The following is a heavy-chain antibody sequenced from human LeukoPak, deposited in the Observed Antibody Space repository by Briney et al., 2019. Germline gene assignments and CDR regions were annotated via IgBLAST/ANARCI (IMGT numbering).Heavy chain of an antibody. V-gene: IGHV3-11*04. CDR2: ISSSGSTI. CDR3: ARVRSSSWYYVDYYYYYMDV. CDR1: GFTFSDYY. Sequence: GGSLRLSCAASGFTFSDYYMSWIRQAPGKGLEWVSYISSSGSTIYYADSVKGRFTISRDNAKNSLYLQMNSLRAEDTAVYYCARVRSSSWYYVDYYYYYMDVWGKGTTVTVSS. J-gene: IGHJ6*03. D-gene: IGHD6-13*01.